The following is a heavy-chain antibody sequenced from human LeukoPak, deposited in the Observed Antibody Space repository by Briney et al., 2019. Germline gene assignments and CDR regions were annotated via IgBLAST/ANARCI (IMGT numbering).Heavy chain of an antibody. CDR1: GFTFTSSA. V-gene: IGHV1-58*02. D-gene: IGHD3-10*01. Sequence: SVKVSCKASGFTFTSSAIQWVRQARGQRLEWIGWIVVGSGNTNYAQKFQERVTITRDMSTSTAYMELSSLRSEDTAVYYCAAAVRISITYDAFDIWGQGTMVTVSS. CDR2: IVVGSGNT. J-gene: IGHJ3*02. CDR3: AAAVRISITYDAFDI.